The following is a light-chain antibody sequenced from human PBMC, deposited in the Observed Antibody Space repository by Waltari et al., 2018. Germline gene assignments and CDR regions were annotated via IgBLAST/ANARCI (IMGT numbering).Light chain of an antibody. CDR1: QSVGRT. J-gene: IGKJ1*01. CDR2: CAT. CDR3: QHYVRLPVT. Sequence: EIVLTQSPGTLSLFTGESATLSCRTSQSVGRTLAWYQQKPGQAPRLRIYCATIRATGIPDRFSGSGSGTDFSLTISRLGPEYFAVYYCQHYVRLPVTFGQGTKVEIK. V-gene: IGKV3-20*01.